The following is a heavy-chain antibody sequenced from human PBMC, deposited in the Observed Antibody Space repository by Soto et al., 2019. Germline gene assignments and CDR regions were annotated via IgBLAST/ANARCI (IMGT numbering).Heavy chain of an antibody. D-gene: IGHD3-22*01. CDR3: AADPLRPLIVVALPGSMDV. Sequence: QMQLVQSGPEVKKPGTSVKVSCKASGFTFTSSAVQWVRQARGQRLEWIGWIVVGSGNTNYEQKFQERVTLTRDMSTSTAHRERSSLGSEEPAVYYCAADPLRPLIVVALPGSMDVWGQGTTVTVSS. CDR1: GFTFTSSA. V-gene: IGHV1-58*01. CDR2: IVVGSGNT. J-gene: IGHJ6*02.